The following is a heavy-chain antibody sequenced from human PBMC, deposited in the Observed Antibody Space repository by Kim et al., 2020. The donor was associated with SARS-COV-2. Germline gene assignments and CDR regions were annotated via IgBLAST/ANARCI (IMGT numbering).Heavy chain of an antibody. Sequence: SETLSLTCIVSGGSISSYYWSWIRQPAGKGLEWIGRIYSSGSTNYNPSLKSRVTMSVDTSKNQFSLKMNSVTAADTAVYYCARSLYMTTRYYYGLDVWG. J-gene: IGHJ6*02. V-gene: IGHV4-4*07. D-gene: IGHD2-2*02. CDR2: IYSSGST. CDR3: ARSLYMTTRYYYGLDV. CDR1: GGSISSYY.